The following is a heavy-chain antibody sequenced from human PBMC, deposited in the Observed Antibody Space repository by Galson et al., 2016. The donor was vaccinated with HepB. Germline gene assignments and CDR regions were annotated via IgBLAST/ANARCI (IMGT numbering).Heavy chain of an antibody. CDR3: ARVRPYGSGSYWGDYFDY. J-gene: IGHJ4*02. CDR2: INHSGST. CDR1: GGSFSGYY. Sequence: ETRSLTSAVYGGSFSGYYWNCIRQPPGKGLEWTGEINHSGSTNYNPSLKSRVTISVDTSKNQFSLKLSPVTAADTAVYYCARVRPYGSGSYWGDYFDYWGQGILATVSS. D-gene: IGHD3-10*01. V-gene: IGHV4-34*01.